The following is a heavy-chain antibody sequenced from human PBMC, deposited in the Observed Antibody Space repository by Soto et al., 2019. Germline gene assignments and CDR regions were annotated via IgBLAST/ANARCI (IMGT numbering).Heavy chain of an antibody. D-gene: IGHD2-15*01. V-gene: IGHV3-15*01. CDR2: IKSKTDGGTT. Sequence: PGGSLRLSCAASGFTFSNAWMSWVRQAPGKGLEWVGRIKSKTDGGTTDYAAPVKGRFTISRDDSKNTLYLQMNSLKTEDTAVYYCTTAGVVVAAYYYYYYMDVWGKGTTVTVSS. CDR3: TTAGVVVAAYYYYYYMDV. J-gene: IGHJ6*03. CDR1: GFTFSNAW.